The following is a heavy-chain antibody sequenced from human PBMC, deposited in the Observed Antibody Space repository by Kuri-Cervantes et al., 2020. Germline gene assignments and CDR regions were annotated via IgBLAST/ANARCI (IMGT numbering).Heavy chain of an antibody. CDR3: ARLTVTNKRTTFDY. Sequence: ASVKVSCKASGYTFTGYYMHWVRQAPGQGLEWMGWINPNSGGTNYAQKFQGRVTITRDTPARTAYMELGSLRSEDTAVYYCARLTVTNKRTTFDYWGQGTLVTVSS. V-gene: IGHV1-2*02. D-gene: IGHD4-17*01. CDR1: GYTFTGYY. J-gene: IGHJ4*02. CDR2: INPNSGGT.